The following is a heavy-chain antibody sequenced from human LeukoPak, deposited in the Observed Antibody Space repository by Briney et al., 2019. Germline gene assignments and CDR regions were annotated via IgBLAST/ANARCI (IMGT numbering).Heavy chain of an antibody. CDR1: GDSITNSRYY. CDR3: ARSLLAVYFDF. Sequence: SETLSLTCTVPGDSITNSRYYWNWIRQPAGKGLEWLGNVHSSGTTNYLPSLWSRVTVSLDTSKNQFSLKLTSVSAADTAVYYCARSLLAVYFDFWGPGIPVTVSS. V-gene: IGHV4-61*09. J-gene: IGHJ4*02. CDR2: VHSSGTT.